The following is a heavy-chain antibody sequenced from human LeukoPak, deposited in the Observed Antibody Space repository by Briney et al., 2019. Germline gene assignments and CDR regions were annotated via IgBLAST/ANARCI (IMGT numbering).Heavy chain of an antibody. Sequence: PSETLSLTCAVYGGSFSGYYWSWIRQSPGKGLEWIGEIIHSGSTNYNPSLKSRVTISVDTSKNQFSLKLSSVTAADTAVYYCARPGYSGYDIDYWGQGTLVTVSS. J-gene: IGHJ4*02. V-gene: IGHV4-34*12. CDR2: IIHSGST. CDR3: ARPGYSGYDIDY. D-gene: IGHD5-12*01. CDR1: GGSFSGYY.